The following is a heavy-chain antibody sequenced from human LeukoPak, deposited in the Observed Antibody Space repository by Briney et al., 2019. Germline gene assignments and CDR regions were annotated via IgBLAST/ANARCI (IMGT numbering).Heavy chain of an antibody. V-gene: IGHV3-23*01. D-gene: IGHD2-2*01. CDR2: ISGSGVST. J-gene: IGHJ4*02. CDR1: GFTFSTYA. CDR3: AKDWGMGDQLLRIDY. Sequence: GGSLRFSCTASGFTFSTYAMNWVRQAPGKGLEWVSGISGSGVSTYYADSVKGRFTISRDNSNNTLYLQMSSLGAEDTAVYYCAKDWGMGDQLLRIDYWGQGTLVTVSS.